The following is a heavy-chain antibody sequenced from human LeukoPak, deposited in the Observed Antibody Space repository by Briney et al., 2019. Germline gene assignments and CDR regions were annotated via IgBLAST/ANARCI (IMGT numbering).Heavy chain of an antibody. J-gene: IGHJ4*02. Sequence: GASVKVSCKASGYTFTSYYMHWVRQAPGQGLDGMGIINPSGGSTSYGQKFQGRVTMTRDTSTSTVYMELSSLRSEDTAVYYCARDDGITMVRGVNFDYWGQGTLVTVSS. CDR2: INPSGGST. CDR1: GYTFTSYY. V-gene: IGHV1-46*01. CDR3: ARDDGITMVRGVNFDY. D-gene: IGHD3-10*01.